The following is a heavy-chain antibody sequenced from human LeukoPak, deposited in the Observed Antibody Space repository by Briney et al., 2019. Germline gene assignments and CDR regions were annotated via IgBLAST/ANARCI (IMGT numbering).Heavy chain of an antibody. D-gene: IGHD3-22*01. V-gene: IGHV3-48*02. CDR2: ISSSSSTI. Sequence: GGSLRLSCAASGFTFSSYSMNWVRQAPGKGLEWVSYISSSSSTIYYADSVKGRFTISRDNAKNSLYLQMNSLRDEDTAVYYCAKDVYYDSSGYYCRFGYWGQGTLVTVSS. CDR3: AKDVYYDSSGYYCRFGY. J-gene: IGHJ4*02. CDR1: GFTFSSYS.